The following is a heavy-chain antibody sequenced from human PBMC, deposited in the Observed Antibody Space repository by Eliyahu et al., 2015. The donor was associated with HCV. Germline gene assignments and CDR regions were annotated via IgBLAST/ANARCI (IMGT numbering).Heavy chain of an antibody. Sequence: EVQLLESGGGLVQPGGSLRLSCAASGFTFTTYAMHWVRQAPGKGLGWVSGISGSGGTTYYADSLKGRFTVSRDNSKNTLYLQMNSLRAEDTAVYYCAKDEGSGSYFDYWGQGTLVTVSS. J-gene: IGHJ4*02. D-gene: IGHD1-26*01. CDR3: AKDEGSGSYFDY. V-gene: IGHV3-23*01. CDR1: GFTFTTYA. CDR2: ISGSGGTT.